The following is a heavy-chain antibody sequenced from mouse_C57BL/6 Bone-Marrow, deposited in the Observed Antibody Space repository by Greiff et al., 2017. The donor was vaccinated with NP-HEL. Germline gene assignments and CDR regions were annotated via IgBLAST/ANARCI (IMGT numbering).Heavy chain of an antibody. Sequence: VQLKESGGGLVQPGESLKLSCESNEYEFPSHDMSWVRKTPEKRLELVAAINSDGGSTYYPDTMERRFIISRDNTKKTLYLQMSSLRSEDTALYYCARQITTVVDWYFDVWGTGTTVTVSS. CDR1: EYEFPSHD. CDR2: INSDGGST. J-gene: IGHJ1*03. V-gene: IGHV5-2*01. D-gene: IGHD1-1*01. CDR3: ARQITTVVDWYFDV.